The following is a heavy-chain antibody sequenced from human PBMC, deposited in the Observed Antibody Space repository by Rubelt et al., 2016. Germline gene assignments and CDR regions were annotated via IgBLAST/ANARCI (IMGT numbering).Heavy chain of an antibody. Sequence: AASGFTFSSYGMHWVRQAPGKGLEWVAVIWYDGSNKYYADSVKGRFTISRDNSKNTLYLQMNSLRAEDTAVYYCARDGAAAGTDRDSGRHYWGQGTLVTVSS. CDR2: IWYDGSNK. CDR1: GFTFSSYG. D-gene: IGHD6-13*01. J-gene: IGHJ4*02. CDR3: ARDGAAAGTDRDSGRHY. V-gene: IGHV3-33*01.